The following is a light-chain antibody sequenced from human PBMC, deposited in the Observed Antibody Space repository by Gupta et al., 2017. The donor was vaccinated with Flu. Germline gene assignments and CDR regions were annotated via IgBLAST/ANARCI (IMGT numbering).Light chain of an antibody. V-gene: IGKV1-33*01. J-gene: IGKJ5*01. CDR3: QQYGIFPPIA. CDR1: QDINKY. CDR2: DVS. Sequence: DIQMTQSPSSLSASVGDRVTITCQASQDINKYLNWYQQKPGKAPKLLIYDVSNLETGVPSRFRGSGSGKDFTFTISSLQPEDIATYYCQQYGIFPPIAFGQGTRLDIK.